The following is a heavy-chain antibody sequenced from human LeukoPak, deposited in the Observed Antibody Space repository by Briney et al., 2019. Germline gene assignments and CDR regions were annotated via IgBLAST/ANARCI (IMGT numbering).Heavy chain of an antibody. Sequence: GGSLRLSCEGSGFSFSSYWMTWVRQLPGKGPEWVANIRQDKSERYFADSVKGRFTISRDNAKKSVYLHMSSLRAEDTALYYCARLSAYYYGSYFYYYMDVWGKGTTVTASS. CDR1: GFSFSSYW. J-gene: IGHJ6*03. CDR2: IRQDKSER. CDR3: ARLSAYYYGSYFYYYMDV. V-gene: IGHV3-7*01. D-gene: IGHD3-10*01.